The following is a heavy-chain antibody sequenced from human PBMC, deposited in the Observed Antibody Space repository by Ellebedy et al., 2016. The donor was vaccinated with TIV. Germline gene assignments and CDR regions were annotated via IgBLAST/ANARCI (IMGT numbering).Heavy chain of an antibody. J-gene: IGHJ5*02. V-gene: IGHV3-33*05. D-gene: IGHD2-2*01. CDR1: GFTVRDIG. CDR3: ATASDDKQRQPLLT. CDR2: MTVDGRTR. Sequence: GESLKISCAVSGFTVRDIGVHWVRQAPGRGLEWLALMTVDGRTRLFADSVKGRISVSRDKSENMFHLLLGRVQDEDQAQYYCATASDDKQRQPLLTWGQGTLFTVSS.